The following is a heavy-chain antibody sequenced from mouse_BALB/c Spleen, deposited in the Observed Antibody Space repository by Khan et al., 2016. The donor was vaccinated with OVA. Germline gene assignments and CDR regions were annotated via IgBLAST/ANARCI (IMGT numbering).Heavy chain of an antibody. CDR3: ARVNSYGNYGFYAMDY. CDR2: INYDGNN. V-gene: IGHV3-6*02. D-gene: IGHD2-1*01. Sequence: EVQLQESGPGLVKPSQSLTLTCSVTGYSITSAYYWTWIRQFPGNKLEWMGYINYDGNNNYNPSLKNRISITRDTSKNQFFLKLNSVTTEDTATYYCARVNSYGNYGFYAMDYWGQGTSVTVSS. CDR1: GYSITSAYY. J-gene: IGHJ4*01.